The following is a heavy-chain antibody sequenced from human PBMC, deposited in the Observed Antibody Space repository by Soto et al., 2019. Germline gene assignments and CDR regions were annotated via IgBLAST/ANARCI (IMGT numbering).Heavy chain of an antibody. V-gene: IGHV4-34*01. J-gene: IGHJ4*02. CDR1: GGSFSGYY. CDR3: ARSIDY. CDR2: INHSGST. Sequence: SETLSLTCAVYGGSFSGYYWNWIRQPPGKGLEWIGEINHSGSTNYNPSLKSRVTISVDTSKNQFSLKLSSVTAADTAVYYCARSIDYWGQGTLVTVSS.